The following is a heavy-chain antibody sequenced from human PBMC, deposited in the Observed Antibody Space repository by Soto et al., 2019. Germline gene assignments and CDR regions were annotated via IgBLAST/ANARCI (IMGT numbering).Heavy chain of an antibody. D-gene: IGHD3-22*01. CDR1: GGSISSYY. Sequence: PSETLSLTCTVSGGSISSYYWSWIRQPPGKGLEWIGYIYYSGSTNYNPSLKSRVTISVDTSKNQFSLKLSSVTAADTAVYYCARGVSTYYYDSSGYYWLDYWGQGTLVTVSS. V-gene: IGHV4-59*01. CDR2: IYYSGST. CDR3: ARGVSTYYYDSSGYYWLDY. J-gene: IGHJ4*02.